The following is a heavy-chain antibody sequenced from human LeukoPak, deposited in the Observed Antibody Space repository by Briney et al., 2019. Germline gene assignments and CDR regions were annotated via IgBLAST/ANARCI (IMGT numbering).Heavy chain of an antibody. CDR1: GFTFSSYS. CDR3: ARAWYSSGWYEGGFDY. V-gene: IGHV3-21*01. CDR2: ISSSSSYI. Sequence: GGSLRLSCAASGFTFSSYSMNWVRQAPGKGLEWVSSISSSSSYIYYADSVKGRFTISRDNPKNTLYLQMNNLRAEDTAVYYCARAWYSSGWYEGGFDYWGQGTLVTVSS. J-gene: IGHJ4*02. D-gene: IGHD6-19*01.